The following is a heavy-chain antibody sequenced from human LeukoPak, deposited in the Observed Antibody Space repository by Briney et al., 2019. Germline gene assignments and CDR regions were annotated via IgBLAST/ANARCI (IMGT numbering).Heavy chain of an antibody. J-gene: IGHJ6*02. CDR1: GGSISSSSYY. CDR2: IYYSGST. D-gene: IGHD7-27*01. V-gene: IGHV4-39*01. Sequence: SETLSLTCTVSGGSISSSSYYWGWIRQPPGQGLEWIGSIYYSGSTYYNPSLKSRVTISVDTSKNQFSLKLSSVTAADTAVYYCARRRGALTGYGMDVWGQGTTVTVSS. CDR3: ARRRGALTGYGMDV.